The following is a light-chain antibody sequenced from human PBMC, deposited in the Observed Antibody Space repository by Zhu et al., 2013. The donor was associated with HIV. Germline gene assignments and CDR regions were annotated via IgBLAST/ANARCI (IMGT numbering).Light chain of an antibody. CDR2: EVN. CDR1: SRDVGGYNL. V-gene: IGLV2-14*02. J-gene: IGLJ2*01. Sequence: QSALTQPASVSGSPGQSITISCTGTSRDVGGYNLVSWYQYHPGKAPRLMIYEVNKRPSGVSNRFAGSKSGNTASLTISGLQDDDEAEYYCNSHRSGTTLVLFGGGTKLTVL. CDR3: NSHRSGTTLVL.